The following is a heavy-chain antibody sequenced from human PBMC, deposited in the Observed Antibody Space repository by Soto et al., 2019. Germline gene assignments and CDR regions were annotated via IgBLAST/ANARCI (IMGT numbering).Heavy chain of an antibody. J-gene: IGHJ4*02. Sequence: QVQLQQWGAGLLETSETLSLTCAVYGGSFSGYYWTWIRQPPGTGLEWIGEINHSGSTNYNPSLKSRVTISVDTSKNQFSLKLTTVTAADTAVYYCARDKITGLFDYWGQGTLVTVSS. V-gene: IGHV4-34*01. CDR1: GGSFSGYY. CDR3: ARDKITGLFDY. CDR2: INHSGST. D-gene: IGHD2-8*02.